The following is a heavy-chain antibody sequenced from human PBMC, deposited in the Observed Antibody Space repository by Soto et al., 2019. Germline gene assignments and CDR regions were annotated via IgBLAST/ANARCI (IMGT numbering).Heavy chain of an antibody. D-gene: IGHD4-17*01. J-gene: IGHJ4*02. CDR3: ASYPTVYGDYVETGGSSGWPWSFHF. V-gene: IGHV1-46*03. CDR2: INPSGGST. Sequence: GASVKVSCKASGYTFTSYYMHWVRQAPGQGLERMGIINPSGGSTSYAQKFQGRVTMTRDTSTSTVYMELSSLRSEDMAVYYCASYPTVYGDYVETGGSSGWPWSFHFWGQGTLVTVSS. CDR1: GYTFTSYY.